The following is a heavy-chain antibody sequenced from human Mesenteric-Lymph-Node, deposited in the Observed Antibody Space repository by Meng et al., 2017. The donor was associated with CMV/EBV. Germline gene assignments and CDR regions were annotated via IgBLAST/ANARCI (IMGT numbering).Heavy chain of an antibody. CDR2: INPNSGGT. D-gene: IGHD3-3*01. J-gene: IGHJ6*02. CDR3: ARDCTIFGVVNLLRGYYGMDV. Sequence: ASVKVSCKASGYTFTGYYMHWVRQAPGQGLEWMGWINPNSGGTNYAQKFQGRVTMTRDTSISTAYMELSRLRSDDTAVYYCARDCTIFGVVNLLRGYYGMDVWGQGTTVTVSS. CDR1: GYTFTGYY. V-gene: IGHV1-2*02.